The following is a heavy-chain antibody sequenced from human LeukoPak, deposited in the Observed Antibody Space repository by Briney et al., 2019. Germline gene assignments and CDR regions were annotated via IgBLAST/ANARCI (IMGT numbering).Heavy chain of an antibody. CDR2: ISVSGSGGST. D-gene: IGHD3-22*01. J-gene: IGHJ4*02. CDR3: AKPREINYYDSSGYFDY. CDR1: GFTFGSYA. Sequence: GGSLRLSCAASGFTFGSYAMSWVRQAPGKGLEWVSAISVSGSGGSTYYADSVKGRFTISRDNSKNTLYLQMNSLRAEDTAVYYCAKPREINYYDSSGYFDYWGQGTLVTVSS. V-gene: IGHV3-23*01.